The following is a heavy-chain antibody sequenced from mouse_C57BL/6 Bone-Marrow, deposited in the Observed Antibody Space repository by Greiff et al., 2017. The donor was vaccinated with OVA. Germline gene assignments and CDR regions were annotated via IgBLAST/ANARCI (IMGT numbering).Heavy chain of an antibody. J-gene: IGHJ4*01. CDR1: GFTFSDFY. CDR2: SRNKANDYTT. V-gene: IGHV7-1*01. CDR3: ARDGGDYYGSSYPYYAMDY. D-gene: IGHD1-1*01. Sequence: EVKLVESGGGLVQSGRSLRLSCATSGFTFSDFYMAWVRQAPGKGLEWIAASRNKANDYTTEYSASVKGRFIVSRDTSQSILYLQMNALRAEDTAIYYCARDGGDYYGSSYPYYAMDYWGQGTSVTVSS.